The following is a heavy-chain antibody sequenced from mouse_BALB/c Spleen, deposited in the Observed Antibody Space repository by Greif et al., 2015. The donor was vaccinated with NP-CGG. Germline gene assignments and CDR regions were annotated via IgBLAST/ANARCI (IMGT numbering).Heavy chain of an antibody. V-gene: IGHV14-3*02. D-gene: IGHD2-12*01. CDR3: ANAYYSSLGFAY. Sequence: EVHLVESGAELVKPGASVKLSCTASGFTIKGTYMHWVKQRPEQGLEWIGRIAPANGDIKYDPKFQGKATITVDTSSNTAYLHLSSPTSEDTAVYYCANAYYSSLGFAYWGQGTLVTVSA. CDR2: IAPANGDI. J-gene: IGHJ3*01. CDR1: GFTIKGTY.